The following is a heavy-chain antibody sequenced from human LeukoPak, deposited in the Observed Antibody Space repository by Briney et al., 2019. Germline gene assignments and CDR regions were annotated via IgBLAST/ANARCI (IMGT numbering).Heavy chain of an antibody. Sequence: SETLPLTCTVSGGSISSSSYYWGWIRQPPGKGLEWIGSIYYSGSTYCNASLKSRVTISVDTSKNQFSLKLSSVTAADTAVYYCARASPQYYDFWSGYYPLGHYYYMDVWGKGTTVTVSS. J-gene: IGHJ6*03. CDR2: IYYSGST. V-gene: IGHV4-39*07. CDR3: ARASPQYYDFWSGYYPLGHYYYMDV. CDR1: GGSISSSSYY. D-gene: IGHD3-3*01.